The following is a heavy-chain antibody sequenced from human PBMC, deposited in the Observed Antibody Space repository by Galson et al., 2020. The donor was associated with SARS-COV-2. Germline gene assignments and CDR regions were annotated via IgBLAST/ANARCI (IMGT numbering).Heavy chain of an antibody. J-gene: IGHJ6*03. CDR1: GFTFSSYD. CDR2: IGTAGDT. CDR3: ARGVYYYDSSGYYRYYYYYMDV. Sequence: EGSLRLSCAASGFTFSSYDMHWVRQATGKGLEWVSAIGTAGDTYYPGSVKGRFTISRENAKNSLYLQMNSLRAGDTAVYYCARGVYYYDSSGYYRYYYYYMDVWGKGTTVTVSS. V-gene: IGHV3-13*04. D-gene: IGHD3-22*01.